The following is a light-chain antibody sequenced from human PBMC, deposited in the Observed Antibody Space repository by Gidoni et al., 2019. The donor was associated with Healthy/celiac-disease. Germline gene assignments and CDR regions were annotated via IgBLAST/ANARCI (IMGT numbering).Light chain of an antibody. CDR3: QQYYSYPLFT. Sequence: AIRMTQSPSSLSASTGDRVTITCRASQGISSYLAWYQQKPGKAPKLLIYAASTLQSGVPSRFSPSGSGTDFTLTISCLQSEDFATYYCQQYYSYPLFTFGPXTKVDIK. CDR1: QGISSY. J-gene: IGKJ3*01. CDR2: AAS. V-gene: IGKV1-8*01.